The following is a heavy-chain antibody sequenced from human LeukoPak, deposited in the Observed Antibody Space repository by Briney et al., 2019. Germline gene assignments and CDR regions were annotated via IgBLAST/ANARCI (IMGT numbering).Heavy chain of an antibody. V-gene: IGHV1-18*01. CDR3: AQYIVGATCNY. CDR1: GYTFTSYG. CDR2: ISAYNGNI. Sequence: ASVKVSCKASGYTFTSYGISWVRQAPGQGLEWMGWISAYNGNINYAQKLQGRVTMTTDTSTSTAYMELRSLRSDDTAVYYCAQYIVGATCNYWGQGTLVTVSS. J-gene: IGHJ4*02. D-gene: IGHD1-26*01.